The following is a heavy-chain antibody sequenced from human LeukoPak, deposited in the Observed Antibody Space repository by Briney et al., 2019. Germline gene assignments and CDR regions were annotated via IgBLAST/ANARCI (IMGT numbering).Heavy chain of an antibody. CDR3: AGGGRGYGFVAAFDI. D-gene: IGHD5-18*01. V-gene: IGHV1-69*05. Sequence: SAKVSCKASGGTFSSYAISWVRQAPGQGLEWMGRIIPIFGTANYAQKFQGRVTITTDESTSTAYMELSSLRSEDTAVYYCAGGGRGYGFVAAFDIWGQGTMVTVSS. CDR2: IIPIFGTA. J-gene: IGHJ3*02. CDR1: GGTFSSYA.